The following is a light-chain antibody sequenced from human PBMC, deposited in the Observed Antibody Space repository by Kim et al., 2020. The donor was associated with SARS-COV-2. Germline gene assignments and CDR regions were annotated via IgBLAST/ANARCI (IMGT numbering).Light chain of an antibody. CDR1: QSVSSN. V-gene: IGKV3-15*01. Sequence: VSPGERATLSCRASQSVSSNLAWYQQKPGQAPRLLVYGASTRATGIPARFSGSGSGTEFTLTISSLQSEDFAVYYCQQYNNWSGTFGQGTKVDIK. CDR3: QQYNNWSGT. CDR2: GAS. J-gene: IGKJ1*01.